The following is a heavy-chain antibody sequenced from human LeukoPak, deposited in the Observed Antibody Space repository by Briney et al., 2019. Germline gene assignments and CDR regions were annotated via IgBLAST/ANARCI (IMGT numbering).Heavy chain of an antibody. V-gene: IGHV1-69*04. D-gene: IGHD2-21*02. CDR3: ARDRVVTASPFDY. Sequence: SVKVSCKASGGTFSSYAISWVRQAPGQGLEWMGRIIPILGIANYAQKFQGRVTITADKSTSAAYMELSSLRSEDTAVYYCARDRVVTASPFDYWGQGTLVTVSS. CDR1: GGTFSSYA. J-gene: IGHJ4*02. CDR2: IIPILGIA.